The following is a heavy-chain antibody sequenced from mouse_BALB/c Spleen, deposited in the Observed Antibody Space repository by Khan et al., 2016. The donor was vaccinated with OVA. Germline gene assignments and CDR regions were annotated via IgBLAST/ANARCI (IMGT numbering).Heavy chain of an antibody. Sequence: QIQLVQSGPDLKKPGETVKISCKASVYTFTNYGINWVKQAPGKGLKWMGWIYTYTGEPTYADDFTGRFAFSLETSASTAYLQINNLKNEDTATCFCARGGRRAMDYWGQGTSVTVSS. V-gene: IGHV9-3-1*01. CDR2: IYTYTGEP. CDR3: ARGGRRAMDY. D-gene: IGHD3-3*01. J-gene: IGHJ4*01. CDR1: VYTFTNYG.